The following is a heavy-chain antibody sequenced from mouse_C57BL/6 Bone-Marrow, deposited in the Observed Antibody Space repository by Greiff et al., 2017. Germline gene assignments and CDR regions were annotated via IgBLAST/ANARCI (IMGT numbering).Heavy chain of an antibody. CDR3: TTGVYYYGSSYVDY. J-gene: IGHJ2*01. Sequence: EVKLVESGAELVRPGASVKLSCTASGFNIKDDYMHWVKQRPEQGLEWIGWIDPENGDTEYASKFPGKATITADTSSNKAYLQLSSLTSEDTAVYYCTTGVYYYGSSYVDYWGQGTTLTVSS. V-gene: IGHV14-4*01. CDR2: IDPENGDT. D-gene: IGHD1-1*01. CDR1: GFNIKDDY.